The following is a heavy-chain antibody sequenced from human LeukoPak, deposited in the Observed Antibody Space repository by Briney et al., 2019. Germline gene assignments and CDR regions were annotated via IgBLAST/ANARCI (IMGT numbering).Heavy chain of an antibody. CDR3: AKDIGMATIGIDY. CDR1: GFTFDDYA. D-gene: IGHD5-24*01. V-gene: IGHV3-9*01. Sequence: GRSLRLSCAAPGFTFDDYAMHWVRQAPGKGLEWVSGISWNSGSIGYADSVKGRFTISRDNAKNSLYLQMNSLRAEDTALYYCAKDIGMATIGIDYWGQGTLVTVSS. CDR2: ISWNSGSI. J-gene: IGHJ4*02.